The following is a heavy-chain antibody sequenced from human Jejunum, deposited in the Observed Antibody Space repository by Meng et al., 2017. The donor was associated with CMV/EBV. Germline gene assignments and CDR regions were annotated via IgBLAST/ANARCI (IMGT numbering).Heavy chain of an antibody. CDR2: IKNKANSYIT. CDR3: GRDSMKGGGFDC. CDR1: GFTFSDHH. J-gene: IGHJ4*02. D-gene: IGHD3-10*01. V-gene: IGHV3-72*01. Sequence: GFTFSDHHMDWVRQAPGKGLEWVGRIKNKANSYITEYAASVRGRFTISRDDSKNSLYLQMNSLKTEDTAVYYCGRDSMKGGGFDCWGQGILVTVSS.